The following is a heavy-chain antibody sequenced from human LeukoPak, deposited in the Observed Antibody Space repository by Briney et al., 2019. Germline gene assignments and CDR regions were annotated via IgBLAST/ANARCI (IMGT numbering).Heavy chain of an antibody. J-gene: IGHJ4*02. CDR1: GFTFSSYA. CDR3: AKEGYCSGSSCYPDY. V-gene: IGHV3-30*04. CDR2: ISYDGSNK. D-gene: IGHD2-15*01. Sequence: PGGSLRLSCAASGFTFSSYAMHWVRQAPGKGLEWVAVISYDGSNKYYADSVKGRFTISRDNAKNSLYLQMNSLRAEDTAIYYCAKEGYCSGSSCYPDYWGQGTLVTVSS.